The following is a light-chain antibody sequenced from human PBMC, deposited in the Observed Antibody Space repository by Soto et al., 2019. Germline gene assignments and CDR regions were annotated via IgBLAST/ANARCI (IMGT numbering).Light chain of an antibody. CDR3: QSYDSSLSGRWV. Sequence: QSALTQPASVSGSPGQSIAISCTGTRSDVGAYNYVSWYQQHPGKAPKLMISEVTNRPSGVSDRFSGSKSGTSASLAITGLQAEDEADYYCQSYDSSLSGRWVFGGGTQLTVL. CDR1: RSDVGAYNY. V-gene: IGLV2-14*01. J-gene: IGLJ3*02. CDR2: EVT.